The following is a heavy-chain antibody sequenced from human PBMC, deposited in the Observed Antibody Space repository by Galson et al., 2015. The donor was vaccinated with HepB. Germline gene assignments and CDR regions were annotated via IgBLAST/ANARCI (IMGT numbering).Heavy chain of an antibody. CDR2: IDWDYNR. D-gene: IGHD6-6*01. CDR3: AHRQLAPFGGSKYYYFNY. CDR1: GFSLTTRGAA. Sequence: PALVKPTQTLTLTCTFSGFSLTTRGAAVGWIRQPPGKALEWLALIDWDYNRRYSPSLRSRLTVTADTSKRQVALTMTDVDPVDTATYYCAHRQLAPFGGSKYYYFNYWGQGTLVTVSS. V-gene: IGHV2-5*02. J-gene: IGHJ4*02.